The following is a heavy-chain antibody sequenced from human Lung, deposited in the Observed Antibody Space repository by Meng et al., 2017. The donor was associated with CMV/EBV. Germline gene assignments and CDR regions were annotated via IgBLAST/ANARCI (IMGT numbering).Heavy chain of an antibody. V-gene: IGHV1-2*06. CDR2: VNPVSDDT. CDR1: GYTFSGFY. Sequence: VQLVQSGAEVKRPGASVKISCQASGYTFSGFYMNWARQAPGHGLKWLGRVNPVSDDTHYAQKFVGRLTVTRGATINTAFMELTSLRPDDTAVYYCAKSSDNGWSSWGPGTLVTVSS. D-gene: IGHD6-19*01. CDR3: AKSSDNGWSS. J-gene: IGHJ4*01.